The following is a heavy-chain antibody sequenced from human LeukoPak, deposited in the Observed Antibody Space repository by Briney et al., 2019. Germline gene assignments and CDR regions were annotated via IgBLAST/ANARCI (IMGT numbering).Heavy chain of an antibody. Sequence: PSETLSLTCTVSGGSISSGGYYWNWIRQRPGKGLEWIGYIYYSGSTYYNPSLKSRVTISVDTSKNQFSLKLSSVTAADTALYYCARGGSGRYLYYFDCWGQGTLVTVSS. CDR2: IYYSGST. J-gene: IGHJ4*02. V-gene: IGHV4-31*03. CDR1: GGSISSGGYY. D-gene: IGHD3-10*01. CDR3: ARGGSGRYLYYFDC.